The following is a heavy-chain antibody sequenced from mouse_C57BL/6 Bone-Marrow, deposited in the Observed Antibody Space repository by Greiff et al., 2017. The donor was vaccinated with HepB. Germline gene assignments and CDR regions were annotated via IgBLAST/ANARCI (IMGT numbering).Heavy chain of an antibody. V-gene: IGHV1-26*01. Sequence: EVQLQQSGPELVKPGASVKISCKASGYTFTDYYMNWVKQSHGKSLEWIGDINPNNGGTSYNQKFKGKATLTVDKSSSTAYMELRSLTSEDSAVYYCARAAVTIDYWGQGTTLTVSS. CDR1: GYTFTDYY. D-gene: IGHD2-5*01. CDR2: INPNNGGT. CDR3: ARAAVTIDY. J-gene: IGHJ2*01.